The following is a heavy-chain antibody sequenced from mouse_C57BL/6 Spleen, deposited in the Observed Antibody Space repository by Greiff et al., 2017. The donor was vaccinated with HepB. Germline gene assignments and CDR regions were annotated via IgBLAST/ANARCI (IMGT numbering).Heavy chain of an antibody. V-gene: IGHV1-82*01. CDR2: IYPGDGDT. CDR1: GYAFSSSW. CDR3: ARDYYGSSYAWFAY. D-gene: IGHD1-1*01. Sequence: VMLVESGPELVKPGASVKISCKASGYAFSSSWMNWVKQRPGKGLEWIGRIYPGDGDTNYNGKFKGKATLTADKSSSTAYMQLSSLTSEDSAVYFCARDYYGSSYAWFAYWGQGTLVTVSA. J-gene: IGHJ3*01.